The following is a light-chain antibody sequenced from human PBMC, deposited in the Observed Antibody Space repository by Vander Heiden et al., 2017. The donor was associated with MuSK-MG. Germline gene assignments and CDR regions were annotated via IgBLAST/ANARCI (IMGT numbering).Light chain of an antibody. J-gene: IGLJ3*02. CDR3: QSADSSGVLRV. Sequence: SHELTQPPSVSVSPGQTAWITCSGDALPRQSAYWYQQKPGQAPVLVIYKDRERPSGIPERVSGSSSGTIVTLTISGVQAEDEADYYCQSADSSGVLRVFGGGTKVTVL. V-gene: IGLV3-25*03. CDR1: ALPRQS. CDR2: KDR.